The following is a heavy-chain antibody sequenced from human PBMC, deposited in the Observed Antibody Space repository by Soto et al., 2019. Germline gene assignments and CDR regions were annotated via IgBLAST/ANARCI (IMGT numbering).Heavy chain of an antibody. CDR2: ISYDGSNK. Sequence: GGSLRLSCAASGFTFSSYGMHWVRQAPGKGLEWVAVISYDGSNKYYADSVKGRFTISRDNSKNTLYLQMNSLRAEDTAVYYCAREFVVGSDYYDSSGYYYFRGADLDYWGQGTLVTVSS. V-gene: IGHV3-30*03. D-gene: IGHD3-22*01. CDR1: GFTFSSYG. J-gene: IGHJ4*02. CDR3: AREFVVGSDYYDSSGYYYFRGADLDY.